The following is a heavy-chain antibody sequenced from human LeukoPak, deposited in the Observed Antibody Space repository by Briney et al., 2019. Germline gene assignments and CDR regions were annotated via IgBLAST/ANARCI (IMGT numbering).Heavy chain of an antibody. J-gene: IGHJ4*02. D-gene: IGHD4-17*01. V-gene: IGHV3-33*01. CDR3: ARGDPTVTTKQNLDY. Sequence: PGGSLRLSCAASGFSFSNYDMHWVRQAPGKGLEWVAVIWYDGSNKYYADSVKGRFTISRDNSKNTLYLQMNSLRVEDTAAYYCARGDPTVTTKQNLDYWGQGTLVTVSS. CDR1: GFSFSNYD. CDR2: IWYDGSNK.